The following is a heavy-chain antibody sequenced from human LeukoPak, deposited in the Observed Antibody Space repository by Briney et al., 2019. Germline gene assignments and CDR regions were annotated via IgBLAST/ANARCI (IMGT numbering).Heavy chain of an antibody. D-gene: IGHD3-9*01. CDR1: GYTFTSYW. Sequence: GESLKISCQGSGYTFTSYWIGWVRQMPVKGLEWMGSIYPGDSDTKYSPSFQGQVTISVDKSISTAYLQWSSLKASDTAMYYCARLNDILTGPFDYWGQGTLVTVSS. CDR2: IYPGDSDT. V-gene: IGHV5-51*01. CDR3: ARLNDILTGPFDY. J-gene: IGHJ4*02.